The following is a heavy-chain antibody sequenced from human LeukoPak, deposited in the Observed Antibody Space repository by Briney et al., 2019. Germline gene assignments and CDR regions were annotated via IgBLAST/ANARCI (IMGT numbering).Heavy chain of an antibody. CDR1: GFTFSNYA. D-gene: IGHD4-17*01. CDR3: AKGSAFYGDVYYYYMDV. Sequence: QPGGSLRLSCAASGFTFSNYAMNWVRRAPGKGLEWVSSISGNSGGSTNYADSVKGRFTISRDNSKSTLYLQMNSLRAEDTAVYYCAKGSAFYGDVYYYYMDVWGKGTTVTVSS. CDR2: ISGNSGGST. V-gene: IGHV3-23*01. J-gene: IGHJ6*03.